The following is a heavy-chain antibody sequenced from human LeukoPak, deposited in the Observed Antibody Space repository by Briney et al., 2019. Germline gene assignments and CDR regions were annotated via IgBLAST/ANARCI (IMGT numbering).Heavy chain of an antibody. CDR1: GGSISSSSYY. Sequence: PSETLSLTCTVSGGSISSSSYYWGWIRQPPGKGLEWIGSIYYSGSTYYNPSLKSRVTISVDTSKNQFSLKLSSVTAADTAVYYCAREDSNYWFDPRGQGTLVTVSS. D-gene: IGHD4-11*01. CDR2: IYYSGST. V-gene: IGHV4-39*07. CDR3: AREDSNYWFDP. J-gene: IGHJ5*02.